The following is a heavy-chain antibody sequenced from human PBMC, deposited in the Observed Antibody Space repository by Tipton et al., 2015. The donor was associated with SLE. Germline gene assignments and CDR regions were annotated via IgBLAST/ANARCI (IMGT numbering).Heavy chain of an antibody. CDR3: ARDPGSGNSDLGY. V-gene: IGHV4-30-2*01. J-gene: IGHJ4*02. CDR1: GGSISSGGYS. CDR2: IYHSGST. D-gene: IGHD4-23*01. Sequence: TLSLTCAVSGGSISSGGYSWSWIRQPPGKGLEWIGYIYHSGSTNYNPSLKSRVTISVDTSKNQFSLKLSSVTAADTAVYYCARDPGSGNSDLGYWGQGTLVTVSS.